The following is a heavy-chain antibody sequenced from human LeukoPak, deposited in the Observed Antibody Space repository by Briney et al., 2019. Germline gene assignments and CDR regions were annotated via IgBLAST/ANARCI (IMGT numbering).Heavy chain of an antibody. D-gene: IGHD5-12*01. V-gene: IGHV1-2*02. J-gene: IGHJ4*02. CDR1: GYTCTGFY. CDR3: ARDRRGLSNIF. CDR2: INPNSGGT. Sequence: ASVKVSCKTSGYTCTGFYMHWMRQAPGQGLEWMVWINPNSGGTNYAQSFQGRVTMTSGTSINTAYMELSSLRSGDTAVYYCARDRRGLSNIFWGQGTLVTVSS.